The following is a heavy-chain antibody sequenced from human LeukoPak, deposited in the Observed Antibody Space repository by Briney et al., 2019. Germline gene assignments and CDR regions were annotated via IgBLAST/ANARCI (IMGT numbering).Heavy chain of an antibody. Sequence: GGSLRLSCTASGFTFSSYSMNWVRQAPGKGLEWVSSISSSSSYIYYADSVKGRFTISRDNAKNSLYLQMNSLRAEDTAVYYCARDYSPWIQLWLPPRYWGQGTLVTVSS. CDR3: ARDYSPWIQLWLPPRY. V-gene: IGHV3-21*01. D-gene: IGHD5-18*01. CDR2: ISSSSSYI. J-gene: IGHJ4*02. CDR1: GFTFSSYS.